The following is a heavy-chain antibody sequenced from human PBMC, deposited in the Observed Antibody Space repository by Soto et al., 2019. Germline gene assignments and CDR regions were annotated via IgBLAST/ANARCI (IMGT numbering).Heavy chain of an antibody. Sequence: ASVKVSCKASGYTITSYYMHWVRQAPGQGLEWMGIINPSSSATRYSQKFQGRVTMTRDVSTSTVYMEMSGLRAEDTAVYYCAKDGMGGSYYRGGSYGMDVWGQGTTVTVSS. V-gene: IGHV1-46*01. CDR1: GYTITSYY. CDR3: AKDGMGGSYYRGGSYGMDV. D-gene: IGHD1-26*01. CDR2: INPSSSAT. J-gene: IGHJ6*02.